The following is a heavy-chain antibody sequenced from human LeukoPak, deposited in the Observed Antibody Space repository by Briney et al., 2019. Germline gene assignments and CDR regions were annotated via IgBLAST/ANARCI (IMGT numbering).Heavy chain of an antibody. CDR3: ARISSGFYSPFDY. V-gene: IGHV3-23*01. D-gene: IGHD3-22*01. CDR2: ISGSGGST. Sequence: GGSLRFSCAASGFTFSSYAMSWVRQAPGKGLEWVSAISGSGGSTYYADSVKGRFTISRDNSKNTLYLQMNSLRDEDTAVYYCARISSGFYSPFDYWGQGNLVTVSS. CDR1: GFTFSSYA. J-gene: IGHJ4*02.